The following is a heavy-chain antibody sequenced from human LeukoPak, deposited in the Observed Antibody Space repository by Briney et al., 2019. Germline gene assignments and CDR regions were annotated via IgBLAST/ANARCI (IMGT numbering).Heavy chain of an antibody. CDR2: IYYSGST. D-gene: IGHD6-19*01. Sequence: SETLSLTCTVSGGSVSSSIYYWGWIRQPPGKGLEWIGSIYYSGSTSYNPSLKSRVTISVDTSKNQFSLKLSSVTAADTAVYYCARGGIAVAGTDYWGQGTLVTVSS. V-gene: IGHV4-39*07. CDR3: ARGGIAVAGTDY. CDR1: GGSVSSSIYY. J-gene: IGHJ4*02.